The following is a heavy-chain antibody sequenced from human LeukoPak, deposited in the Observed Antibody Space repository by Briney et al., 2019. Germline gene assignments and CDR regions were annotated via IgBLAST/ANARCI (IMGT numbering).Heavy chain of an antibody. D-gene: IGHD2-21*01. CDR1: GFPFSGFG. J-gene: IGHJ4*02. CDR2: IWYDESKK. CDR3: ARDPQSSMDY. Sequence: GGSLRLSCAASGFPFSGFGMHWVRQAPGKGLEWVAVIWYDESKKYYADSVKGRFTISRDISKNTLYLQMNSLRAEDTAVYFCARDPQSSMDYWGQGTLVTVSS. V-gene: IGHV3-33*08.